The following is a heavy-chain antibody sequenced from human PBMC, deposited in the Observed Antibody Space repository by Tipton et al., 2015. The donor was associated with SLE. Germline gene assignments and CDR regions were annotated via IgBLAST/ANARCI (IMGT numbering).Heavy chain of an antibody. V-gene: IGHV3-9*01. CDR3: AGRADSNGLPWVGGFDY. CDR1: GFMFSNYG. CDR2: ISWNSGRI. D-gene: IGHD6-19*01. J-gene: IGHJ4*02. Sequence: SLRLSCAASGFMFSNYGMNWVRQAPGKGLEWVSGISWNSGRIGYADSVKGRFTISRDNAKNTLYLQMNSLRPNDTAVYYCAGRADSNGLPWVGGFDYWGQGTLVTVSS.